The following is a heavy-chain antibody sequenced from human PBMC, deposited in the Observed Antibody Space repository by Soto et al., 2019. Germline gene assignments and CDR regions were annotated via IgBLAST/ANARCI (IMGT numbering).Heavy chain of an antibody. CDR3: AKTRAVQLWEHGLVGY. CDR1: GFTFSSYG. CDR2: ISYDGSNK. D-gene: IGHD5-18*01. V-gene: IGHV3-30*18. Sequence: QVQLVESGGGVVQPGRSLRLSCAASGFTFSSYGMHWVRQAPGKGLEWVALISYDGSNKYYADSVKGRFTISRDNSKNTLYLQMNSLRAEDTAVYYCAKTRAVQLWEHGLVGYWGQGTLVTVSS. J-gene: IGHJ4*02.